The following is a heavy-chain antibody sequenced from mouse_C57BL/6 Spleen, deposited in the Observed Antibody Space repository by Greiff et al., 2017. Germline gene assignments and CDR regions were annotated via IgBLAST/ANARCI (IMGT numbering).Heavy chain of an antibody. V-gene: IGHV1-64*01. CDR3: AREGIYYGYDGFAY. D-gene: IGHD2-2*01. CDR1: GYTFTSYW. J-gene: IGHJ3*01. Sequence: QVQLKQPGAELVKPGASVKLSCKASGYTFTSYWMHWVKQRPGQGLEWIGMIHPNSGSTNYNEKFKSKATLTVDKSSSTAYMQLSSLTSEDSAVYYCAREGIYYGYDGFAYWGQGTLVTVSA. CDR2: IHPNSGST.